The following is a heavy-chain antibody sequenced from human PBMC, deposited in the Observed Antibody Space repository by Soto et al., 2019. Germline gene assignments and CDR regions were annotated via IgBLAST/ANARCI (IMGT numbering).Heavy chain of an antibody. CDR1: GFTFDDYS. CDR2: IFWDGGTA. V-gene: IGHV3-43*01. J-gene: IGHJ4*02. D-gene: IGHD2-21*01. Sequence: EVQLVESGGVVVQPGGSLRLSCAASGFTFDDYSMHWVRQTPGKGLEWISLIFWDGGTAYYADSVKGRFTTSSDNSKNPLYLQMNSLRSDDTALYYCAKSGGEYYFDYWGQGTLVTVSS. CDR3: AKSGGEYYFDY.